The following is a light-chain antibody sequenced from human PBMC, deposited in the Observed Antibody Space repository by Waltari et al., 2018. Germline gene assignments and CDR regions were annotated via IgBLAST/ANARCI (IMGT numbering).Light chain of an antibody. CDR2: RNN. CDR1: SNNVGNQA. J-gene: IGLJ1*01. Sequence: QAGLTQPPSVSKGLRQTATLTCTGNSNNVGNQAPLWLQPHQGRPPKLLTYRNNNRPSGISERFSASRSGNTASLTITGLQPEDEADYYCATWDISLNSHVFGTGTKVTVL. V-gene: IGLV10-54*04. CDR3: ATWDISLNSHV.